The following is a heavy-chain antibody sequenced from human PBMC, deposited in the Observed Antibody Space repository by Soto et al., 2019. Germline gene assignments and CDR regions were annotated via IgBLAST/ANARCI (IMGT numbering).Heavy chain of an antibody. V-gene: IGHV2-5*02. CDR3: AHRILTGYFNWFDP. Sequence: SGPTLVKPTQTLTLTCTFSGFSLSTSGVGVGWIRQPPGKALEWLALIYWDDDKRYSPSLKSRLTITKDTSKNQVVLTMTNMDPVDTATYYCAHRILTGYFNWFDPWGQGTLVTVSS. J-gene: IGHJ5*02. D-gene: IGHD3-9*01. CDR1: GFSLSTSGVG. CDR2: IYWDDDK.